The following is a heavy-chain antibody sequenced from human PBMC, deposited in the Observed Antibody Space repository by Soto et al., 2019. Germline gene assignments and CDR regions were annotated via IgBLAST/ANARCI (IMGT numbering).Heavy chain of an antibody. V-gene: IGHV2-5*02. CDR3: AHRTIQVYGMDV. Sequence: QITLKESGPTLVKPTQTLTLTCTFSGFSLSTSGVGVGWIRQPPGRALEWLALIYWDDDKRYSPSLRSRLTITKDTSKNQVVLTMTNMDPVDTATYYCAHRTIQVYGMDVWGQGTTVTVSS. CDR2: IYWDDDK. D-gene: IGHD5-18*01. J-gene: IGHJ6*02. CDR1: GFSLSTSGVG.